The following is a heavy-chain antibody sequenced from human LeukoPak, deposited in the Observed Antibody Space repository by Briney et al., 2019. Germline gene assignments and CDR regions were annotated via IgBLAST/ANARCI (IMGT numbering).Heavy chain of an antibody. CDR2: IKQGGREE. CDR1: EFIFSDYW. CDR3: ARDNGGWFDS. Sequence: PGGSLRLSCVASEFIFSDYWMSWVRQAPGKGLEWVANIKQGGREEKYVGSVKGRFAISSDDAKSTLYLQMDSLSGDDTAVYYCARDNGGWFDSWGRGTLVTVSS. D-gene: IGHD3-10*01. J-gene: IGHJ5*01. V-gene: IGHV3-7*03.